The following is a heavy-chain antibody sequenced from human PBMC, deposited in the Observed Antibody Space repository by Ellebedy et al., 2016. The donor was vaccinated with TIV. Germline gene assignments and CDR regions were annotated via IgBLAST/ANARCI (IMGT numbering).Heavy chain of an antibody. CDR2: IRQEGDEI. V-gene: IGHV3-7*01. CDR1: GFNFRSYW. Sequence: GGSLRLSCAASGFNFRSYWMTWVRQAPGKGLEWVAKIRQEGDEIYYVESVKGRFTNYRDNAKNSLFLQMNSLRDEDTAVYYCARRASYGDYAVQVNPWFDPWGQGTLVTVSS. CDR3: ARRASYGDYAVQVNPWFDP. J-gene: IGHJ5*02. D-gene: IGHD4-17*01.